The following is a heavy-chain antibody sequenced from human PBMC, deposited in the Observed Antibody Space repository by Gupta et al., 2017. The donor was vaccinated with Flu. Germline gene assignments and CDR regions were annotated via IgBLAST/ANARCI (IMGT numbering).Heavy chain of an antibody. D-gene: IGHD6-13*01. CDR3: ARDVAYSYGTSWDFDYGMDV. CDR1: GFTVSTNY. J-gene: IGHJ6*02. Sequence: EVQLVESGGDLVQPGGSLRLSCAASGFTVSTNYMSWVRQAPGKGLEWVSIIYSGGSTYYADSVKGRFTISRDNSKNTLYLQMNSLRVEDTAVYYCARDVAYSYGTSWDFDYGMDVWGQWTTVTVSS. CDR2: IYSGGST. V-gene: IGHV3-66*02.